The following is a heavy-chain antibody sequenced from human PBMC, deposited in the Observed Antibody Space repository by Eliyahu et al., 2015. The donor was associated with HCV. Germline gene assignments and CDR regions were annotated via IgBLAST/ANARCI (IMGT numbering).Heavy chain of an antibody. D-gene: IGHD3-9*01. V-gene: IGHV3-9*01. J-gene: IGHJ4*02. CDR2: ISWNSGSI. CDR1: GFXFDDYA. Sequence: EVQLVESGGGLVQPGRSLXLSCAASGFXFDDYAFHWVRQAPGKGLEWVSGISWNSGSIGYADSVKGRFTISRDNAKNSLFLQMSSLRAEDTALYYCAKGAGYDTDVDYFDYWGQGTLVTVSS. CDR3: AKGAGYDTDVDYFDY.